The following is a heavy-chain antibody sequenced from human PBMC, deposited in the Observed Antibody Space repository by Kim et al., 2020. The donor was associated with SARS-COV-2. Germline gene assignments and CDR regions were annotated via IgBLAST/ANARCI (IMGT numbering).Heavy chain of an antibody. CDR1: GYTFTSYA. V-gene: IGHV1-3*01. CDR3: ARLGDNSSGRLAALDY. CDR2: INAGNGNT. Sequence: ASVKVSCKASGYTFTSYAMHWVRQAPGQRLEWMGWINAGNGNTKYSQKFQGRVTITRDTSASTAYMELSSLRSEDTAVYYCARLGDNSSGRLAALDYWGQGTLVTVSS. J-gene: IGHJ4*02. D-gene: IGHD6-19*01.